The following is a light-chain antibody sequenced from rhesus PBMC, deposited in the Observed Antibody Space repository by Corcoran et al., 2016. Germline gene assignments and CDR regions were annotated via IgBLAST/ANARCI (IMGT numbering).Light chain of an antibody. Sequence: DIQMTQSPSSLSASVGDRVTITCQASQGISTWLAWYQQKQGKAPKLLFYGASNLKSGVPSRFSGSYSGTYFSLTISSFWPEVFATSCCQQHCTYPYSFGQGNKVEIK. CDR3: QQHCTYPYS. J-gene: IGKJ2*01. V-gene: IGKV1-18*01. CDR1: QGISTW. CDR2: GAS.